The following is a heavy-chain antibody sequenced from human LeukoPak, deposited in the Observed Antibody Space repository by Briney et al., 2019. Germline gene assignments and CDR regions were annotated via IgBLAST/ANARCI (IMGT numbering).Heavy chain of an antibody. CDR1: GFTFSSYA. Sequence: GGSLRLSCAASGFTFSSYAMHWVRQAPGKGLEYVSAISSNVGSTYYANSVKGRFTISRDNSKNTLYLQMGSLRAEDMAVYYCAANSGYDLYWGQGTLVTVSS. D-gene: IGHD5-12*01. CDR2: ISSNVGST. V-gene: IGHV3-64*01. CDR3: AANSGYDLY. J-gene: IGHJ4*02.